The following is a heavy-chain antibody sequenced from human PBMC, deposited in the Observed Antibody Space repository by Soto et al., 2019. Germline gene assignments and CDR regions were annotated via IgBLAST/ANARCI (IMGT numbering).Heavy chain of an antibody. CDR2: IYYSGST. D-gene: IGHD5-18*01. CDR3: ARHAYSDTAMDPIRSYTNDY. V-gene: IGHV4-39*01. Sequence: PSETLSLTCTVSGGSISSSSYYWGWIRQPPGKGLEWIGSIYYSGSTYYNPSLKSRVTISVDTSKNQFSLKLSSVTAADTAVYYCARHAYSDTAMDPIRSYTNDYWGQGTLVTVSS. J-gene: IGHJ4*02. CDR1: GGSISSSSYY.